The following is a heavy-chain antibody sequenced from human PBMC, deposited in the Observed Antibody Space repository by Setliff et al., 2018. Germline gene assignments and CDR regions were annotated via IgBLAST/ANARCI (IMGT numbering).Heavy chain of an antibody. V-gene: IGHV4-61*08. Sequence: KPSETLSLTCTVSGGSVSSGGYLWSWIRQPPGKGLEWIGYNHDTGNTNINPSLKSRLTISVDRTKNQFSLKLSSVTAADTDVYYCARDFWGSLDYWGQGTLVTVSS. CDR2: NHDTGNT. D-gene: IGHD7-27*01. CDR3: ARDFWGSLDY. CDR1: GGSVSSGGYL. J-gene: IGHJ4*02.